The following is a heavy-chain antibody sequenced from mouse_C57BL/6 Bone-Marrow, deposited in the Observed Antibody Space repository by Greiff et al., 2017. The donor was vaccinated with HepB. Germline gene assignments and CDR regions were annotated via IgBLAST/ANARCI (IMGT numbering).Heavy chain of an antibody. CDR1: GYTFTSYC. Sequence: QVQLQQPGAELVMPGASVTLSCKASGYTFTSYCMHWVKQRPGQGLEWIGEIGPSDSYTNYNQKFKGKSTLTVDKSSSTAYMQLNSLTSEDSAIYDCAREVGFYRNCEFDYWGQGTTLTVSS. CDR2: IGPSDSYT. D-gene: IGHD2-5*01. J-gene: IGHJ2*01. CDR3: AREVGFYRNCEFDY. V-gene: IGHV1-69*01.